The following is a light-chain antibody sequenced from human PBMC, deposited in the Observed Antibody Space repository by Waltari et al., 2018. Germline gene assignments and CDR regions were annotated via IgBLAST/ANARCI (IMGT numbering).Light chain of an antibody. J-gene: IGKJ1*01. CDR2: VAS. Sequence: SCRSSQSVSRTLAWYQQSPGQAPRLLIYVASSRATGIPDRFSGGGSGTDFSLTISRLEPEDFAVYYCQHYVRLPATFGQGTKVEIK. CDR3: QHYVRLPAT. V-gene: IGKV3-20*01. CDR1: QSVSRT.